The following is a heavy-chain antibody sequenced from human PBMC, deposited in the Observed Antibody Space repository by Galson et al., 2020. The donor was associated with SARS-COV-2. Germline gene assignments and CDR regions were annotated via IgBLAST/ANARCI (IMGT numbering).Heavy chain of an antibody. CDR2: IYYSGST. CDR1: GGSISSYY. D-gene: IGHD3-22*01. J-gene: IGHJ4*02. CDR3: ARVPRGESYDSSAYYYDY. V-gene: IGHV4-59*01. Sequence: ETSETLSLTCTVSGGSISSYYWSWIRQPPGKGLEWIGYIYYSGSTNYNPSLKSLVTISVDTSKNQFSLKLSSVTAADTAVYYCARVPRGESYDSSAYYYDYWGQGTLVTVSS.